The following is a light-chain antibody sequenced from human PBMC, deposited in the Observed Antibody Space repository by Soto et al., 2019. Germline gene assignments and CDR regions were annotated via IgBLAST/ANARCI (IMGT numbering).Light chain of an antibody. CDR3: QQANSFPLT. J-gene: IGKJ4*01. CDR2: ASS. V-gene: IGKV1D-12*01. CDR1: QGVSRW. Sequence: DIQMTQSPSSVSASVGDTVTIACRASQGVSRWLAWYQQKPGKAPKLLIYASSNLQSGVPSRFSGSGSVTDFTLTISSLQPEDFATYYCQQANSFPLTFGGGTKVEIK.